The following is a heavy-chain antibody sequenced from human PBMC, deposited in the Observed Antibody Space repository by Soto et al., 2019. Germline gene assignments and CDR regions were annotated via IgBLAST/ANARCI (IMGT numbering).Heavy chain of an antibody. J-gene: IGHJ6*02. D-gene: IGHD6-19*01. CDR1: GYTFTSYA. V-gene: IGHV1-3*01. CDR3: ARLAVAGYYYGMDV. Sequence: GASVKVSCKASGYTFTSYAMHWVRQAPGQRLEWMGWINAGNGNTKYSQKFQGRVTITRDTSASTAYMELSSLRSEDTAVYYCARLAVAGYYYGMDVWGQGTTVTVSS. CDR2: INAGNGNT.